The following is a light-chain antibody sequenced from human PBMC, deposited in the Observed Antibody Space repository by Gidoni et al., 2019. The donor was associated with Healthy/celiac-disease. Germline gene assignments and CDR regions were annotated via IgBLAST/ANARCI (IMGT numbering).Light chain of an antibody. V-gene: IGKV1-9*01. CDR3: QRVNSFPRT. CDR1: QGISSH. J-gene: IGKJ4*01. Sequence: DIQLTQSPSFLSASVGDRVTITCRASQGISSHLGWYQQKSGKAHKLLISAASTLQSGAPARFSGSGSATEFTLTISSLQPEDFATYYCQRVNSFPRTFGGGTKVEIK. CDR2: AAS.